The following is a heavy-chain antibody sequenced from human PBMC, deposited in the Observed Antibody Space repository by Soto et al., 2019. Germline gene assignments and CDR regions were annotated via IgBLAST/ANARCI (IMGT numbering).Heavy chain of an antibody. Sequence: ASVKVSCKASGYTFTSYDINWVRQATGQGLEWMGWMNPNSGNTGYAQKFQGRVTMTRNTSISTAYMELSSLRSEDTAVYYCAAHITMIVVVDAFDIWGQGTMVTVSS. D-gene: IGHD3-22*01. CDR2: MNPNSGNT. V-gene: IGHV1-8*01. CDR3: AAHITMIVVVDAFDI. J-gene: IGHJ3*02. CDR1: GYTFTSYD.